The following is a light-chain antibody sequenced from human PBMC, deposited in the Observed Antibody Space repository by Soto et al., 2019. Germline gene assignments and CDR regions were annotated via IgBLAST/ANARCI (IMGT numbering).Light chain of an antibody. Sequence: EIVLTQSPATLSLPPGERATLSCRASQSVSSYLAWYQQKPGQAPRLLIYGASNRATGIPDRFSGSGSGTDFTLTISSLEPEDFAVYYCQQRSNWPRTFGQGTKVDIK. J-gene: IGKJ1*01. CDR2: GAS. CDR1: QSVSSY. V-gene: IGKV3-11*01. CDR3: QQRSNWPRT.